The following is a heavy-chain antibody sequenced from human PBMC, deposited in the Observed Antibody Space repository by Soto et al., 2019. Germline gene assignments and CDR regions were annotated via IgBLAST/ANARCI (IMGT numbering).Heavy chain of an antibody. Sequence: GQSLKISCNGSGYTCTNYWVGCVRQIPGRGLEWMGIIHPGDSDTRYSPFFQGQVTISADKSISTAYLQWSSLKASDTAMYYCAMHNRYSRTWFEGWFDPWGQGTLVTVSS. V-gene: IGHV5-51*01. D-gene: IGHD6-13*01. CDR2: IHPGDSDT. CDR3: AMHNRYSRTWFEGWFDP. J-gene: IGHJ5*02. CDR1: GYTCTNYW.